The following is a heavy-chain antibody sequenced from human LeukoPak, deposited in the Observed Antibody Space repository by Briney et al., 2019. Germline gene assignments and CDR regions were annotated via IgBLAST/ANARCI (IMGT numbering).Heavy chain of an antibody. CDR3: ARSSFVYDYVWGSYRYGAFDI. CDR1: GGTFSSYA. J-gene: IGHJ3*02. D-gene: IGHD3-16*02. CDR2: IIPIFGTA. Sequence: ASVKVSCKASGGTFSSYAISWVRQAPGQGLEWMGGIIPIFGTANYAQKFQGRVTITADESMSTAYMELSSLRSEDTAVYYCARSSFVYDYVWGSYRYGAFDIWGQGTMVTVSS. V-gene: IGHV1-69*13.